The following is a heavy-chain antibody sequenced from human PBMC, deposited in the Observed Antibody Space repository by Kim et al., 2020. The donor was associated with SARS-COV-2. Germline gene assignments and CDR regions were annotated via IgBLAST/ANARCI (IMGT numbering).Heavy chain of an antibody. Sequence: YADSVKGRFPIPRDNSKTPLFLQMSSLRADDPAIYFCAKDLRGGRFFDYWGQGALVTVSS. V-gene: IGHV3-23*01. CDR3: AKDLRGGRFFDY. D-gene: IGHD3-16*01. J-gene: IGHJ4*02.